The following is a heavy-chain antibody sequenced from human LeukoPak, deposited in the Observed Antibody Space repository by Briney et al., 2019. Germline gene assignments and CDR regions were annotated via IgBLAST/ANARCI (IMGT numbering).Heavy chain of an antibody. J-gene: IGHJ4*02. CDR3: ARAPITSPFYFDY. CDR1: GFAFDEHG. CDR2: INWSGGST. Sequence: PGGSLRLSCAASGFAFDEHGMSWVRQVPGKGLEWVSGINWSGGSTGYADPLRGRFTISRDNAKNSLYLQMDSLRAEDTALYYCARAPITSPFYFDYWGQGTLVTVSS. V-gene: IGHV3-20*04. D-gene: IGHD2-2*01.